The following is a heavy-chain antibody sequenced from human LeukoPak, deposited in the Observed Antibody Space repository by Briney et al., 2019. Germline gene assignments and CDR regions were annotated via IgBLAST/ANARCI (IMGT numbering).Heavy chain of an antibody. CDR2: IYDSGST. D-gene: IGHD1-26*01. CDR3: AREPLRAESRWFDP. J-gene: IGHJ5*02. V-gene: IGHV4-39*07. CDR1: GGSIRSSYYY. Sequence: PSETLSLTCTVSGGSIRSSYYYWGWIRQPPGKGLEWIGSIYDSGSTYYNPSLKSRVTISVDTSKNQFSLKLSSVTAADTAVYYCAREPLRAESRWFDPWGQGSLVTVSS.